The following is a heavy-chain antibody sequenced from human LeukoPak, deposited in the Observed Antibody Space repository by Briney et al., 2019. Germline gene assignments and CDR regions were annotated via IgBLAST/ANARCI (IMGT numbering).Heavy chain of an antibody. J-gene: IGHJ4*02. CDR2: MNPNSGNT. V-gene: IGHV1-8*01. CDR3: ASLAAGTGFDY. CDR1: GYTFTSYD. Sequence: ASVKVSCKASGYTFTSYDINWVRQATGQGLEWMGWMNPNSGNTGYEQKFHGRVTMTRNTSISTAYMELSSLRSEDTAVYYCASLAAGTGFDYWGQGTLVTVSS. D-gene: IGHD6-13*01.